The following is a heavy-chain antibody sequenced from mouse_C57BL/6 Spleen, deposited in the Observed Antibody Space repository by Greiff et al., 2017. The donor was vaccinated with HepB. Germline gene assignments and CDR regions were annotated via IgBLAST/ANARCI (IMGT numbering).Heavy chain of an antibody. CDR2: INYDGSST. J-gene: IGHJ1*03. V-gene: IGHV5-16*01. Sequence: EVMLVESEGGLVQPGSSMKLSCTASGFTFSDYYMAWVRQVPEKGLEWVANINYDGSSTYYLDSLKSRFIISRENAKNILYLQMSSLKSEDTATYYCARVPHWYFDVWGTGTTVTVSS. CDR1: GFTFSDYY. CDR3: ARVPHWYFDV.